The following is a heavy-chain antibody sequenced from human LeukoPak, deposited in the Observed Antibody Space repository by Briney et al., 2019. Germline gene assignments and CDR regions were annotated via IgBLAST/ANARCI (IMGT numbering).Heavy chain of an antibody. V-gene: IGHV1-18*01. CDR2: ISAYNGNT. CDR3: ARDSLILSDWFDP. Sequence: ASVKVSCKASGYTFTSYAINWVRQAPGQGLEWMGWISAYNGNTNYAQKLQGRVTMTTDTSTSTAYMELRSLRSDDTAVYYCARDSLILSDWFDPWGQGTLVTVSS. J-gene: IGHJ5*02. D-gene: IGHD3-16*01. CDR1: GYTFTSYA.